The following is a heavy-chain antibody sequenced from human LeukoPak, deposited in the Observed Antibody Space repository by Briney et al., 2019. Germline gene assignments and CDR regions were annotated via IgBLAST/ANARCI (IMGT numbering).Heavy chain of an antibody. J-gene: IGHJ4*02. D-gene: IGHD6-13*01. CDR2: ISGSGGST. CDR3: AKDPRSGTGAY. Sequence: GGSLRLSCAASGFTFSSYAMSWVPQAPGKGREWVSAISGSGGSTYYADSVKGRFTISRDNSKNTLYLQMNSLRAEATAVYYCAKDPRSGTGAYWGQGTLVTVSS. CDR1: GFTFSSYA. V-gene: IGHV3-23*01.